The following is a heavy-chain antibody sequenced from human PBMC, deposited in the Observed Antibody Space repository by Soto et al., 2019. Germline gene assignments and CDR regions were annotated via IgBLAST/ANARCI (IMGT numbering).Heavy chain of an antibody. D-gene: IGHD5-18*01. CDR1: GYTFTGYY. V-gene: IGHV1-2*04. CDR2: INPNSGGT. Sequence: GASVKVSCKASGYTFTGYYMHWVRQAPGQGLEWMGWINPNSGGTNYAQKFQGWVTMTRDTSISTAYMELSRLRSDDTAVYYCARLVVLIQLWLWAFDIWGQGTIVTVSS. CDR3: ARLVVLIQLWLWAFDI. J-gene: IGHJ3*02.